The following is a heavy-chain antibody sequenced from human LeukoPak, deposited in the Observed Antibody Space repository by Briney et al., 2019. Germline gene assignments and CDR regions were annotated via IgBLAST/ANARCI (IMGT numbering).Heavy chain of an antibody. Sequence: GWSLTLSCAASGFTLSSYWMSWVRQAPGKGLEWVANIKQDGSEKYYVDSVKGRFTISRDNAKNSLYLQMNSLRAEDTAVYYCARAVDYDFWSGYYQATAGSYYFDYWGQGTLVTVSS. V-gene: IGHV3-7*01. CDR3: ARAVDYDFWSGYYQATAGSYYFDY. D-gene: IGHD3-3*01. CDR2: IKQDGSEK. J-gene: IGHJ4*02. CDR1: GFTLSSYW.